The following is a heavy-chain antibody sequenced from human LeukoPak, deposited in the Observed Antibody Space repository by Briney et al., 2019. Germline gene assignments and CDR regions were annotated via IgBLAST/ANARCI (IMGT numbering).Heavy chain of an antibody. D-gene: IGHD6-6*01. J-gene: IGHJ4*02. CDR3: AREESSSSGYYFDY. CDR2: ISYDGSNE. Sequence: GGSLRLSCAASGFTFSSYVMHWVRQAPGKGLEWVAIISYDGSNEYYADSVKGRFTISRDNAKNSLYLQMNSLRAEDTAVYYCAREESSSSGYYFDYWGQGTLVTVSS. V-gene: IGHV3-30*04. CDR1: GFTFSSYV.